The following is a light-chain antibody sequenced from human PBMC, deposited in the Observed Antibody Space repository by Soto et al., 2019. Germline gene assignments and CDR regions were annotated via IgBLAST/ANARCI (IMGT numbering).Light chain of an antibody. CDR1: QTVSSNY. Sequence: EIVLTQSPAALSLSPGERATLSCRASQTVSSNYLAWYQQKPGQAPRLLIYAASTRATGIPDRFSGSGSGTDFTLSISRREPADFAVYYCQLYGTSPKPFGQGTKVDIK. CDR2: AAS. J-gene: IGKJ1*01. V-gene: IGKV3-20*01. CDR3: QLYGTSPKP.